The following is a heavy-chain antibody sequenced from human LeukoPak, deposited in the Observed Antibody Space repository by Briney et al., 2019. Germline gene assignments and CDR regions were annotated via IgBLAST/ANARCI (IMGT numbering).Heavy chain of an antibody. CDR1: GGTFSSYA. Sequence: ASVKVSCKASGGTFSSYAISWVRQATGQGLEWMGWMNPNSGNAGYAQRFQGRVTMTRNNSISTAYMELTSLRSEDTAVYYCGRPLQRGSWTQRALDYWGQGTLVTVSS. D-gene: IGHD3-10*01. V-gene: IGHV1-8*02. CDR3: GRPLQRGSWTQRALDY. CDR2: MNPNSGNA. J-gene: IGHJ4*02.